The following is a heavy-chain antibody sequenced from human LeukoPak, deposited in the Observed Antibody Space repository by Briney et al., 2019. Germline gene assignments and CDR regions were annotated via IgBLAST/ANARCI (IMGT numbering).Heavy chain of an antibody. CDR2: IYSSGLI. CDR1: GDSISGHY. D-gene: IGHD3-10*01. V-gene: IGHV4-59*11. Sequence: ASETLSLTCTLSGDSISGHYWSWVRQAPGKGLEWIGYIYSSGLISYNPSLKTRGAISDDPPKNQVSLTPTSVSAADTAVYYCARDARGVGLWYFDLWGSGFPVTVSS. CDR3: ARDARGVGLWYFDL. J-gene: IGHJ2*01.